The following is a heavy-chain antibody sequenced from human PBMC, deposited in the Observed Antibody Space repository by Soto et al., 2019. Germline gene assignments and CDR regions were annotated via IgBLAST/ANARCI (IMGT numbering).Heavy chain of an antibody. V-gene: IGHV1-3*05. D-gene: IGHD6-19*01. Sequence: QVQLVQSGAEEKKPGASVKVSCKASGYTFTSYAMHWVRQAPGQRLEWMGWINAGNGNTKYSRKFQGRVTITRDTSARTAYMELSSLRSEDTAVYYCARHGSGWDYWGQGTLVTVSS. CDR1: GYTFTSYA. CDR2: INAGNGNT. CDR3: ARHGSGWDY. J-gene: IGHJ4*02.